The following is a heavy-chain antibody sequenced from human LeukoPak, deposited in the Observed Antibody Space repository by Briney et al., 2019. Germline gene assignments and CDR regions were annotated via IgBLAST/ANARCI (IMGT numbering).Heavy chain of an antibody. CDR2: ISWDSGSI. V-gene: IGHV3-9*01. Sequence: PGGSLRLSCAASGFTFDDYGMHWVRQAPGKGREWGACISWDSGSIGYAGSLKGRFTISRDNAKNSLYLQMDSRRAEDTAVYYCASRTRTTIFGVATNYYYYYMDVWGQGTPVTVSS. CDR3: ASRTRTTIFGVATNYYYYYMDV. CDR1: GFTFDDYG. J-gene: IGHJ6*03. D-gene: IGHD3-3*01.